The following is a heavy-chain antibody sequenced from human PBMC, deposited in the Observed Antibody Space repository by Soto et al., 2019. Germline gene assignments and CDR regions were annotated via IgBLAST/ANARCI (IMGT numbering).Heavy chain of an antibody. V-gene: IGHV1-2*02. J-gene: IGHJ4*01. CDR2: INPNTGGT. CDR1: GYIFTDYY. CDR3: IGARLDY. D-gene: IGHD3-3*01. Sequence: ASVKVSCKASGYIFTDYYLHWVRQAPGQGLEYMGWINPNTGGTKYTQKFQGRVTMTGXXXXRXWXTXDXXAVDFCARSLSTIGARLDYWGQGTLVTVSS.